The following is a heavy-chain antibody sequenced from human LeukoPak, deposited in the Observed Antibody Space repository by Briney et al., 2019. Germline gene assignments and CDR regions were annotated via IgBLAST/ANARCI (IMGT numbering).Heavy chain of an antibody. D-gene: IGHD5-12*01. V-gene: IGHV3-9*01. Sequence: SQRLSCAPSGFSFDVYAKLCVRQAAGKGLVWVCGMSWSSGSIRCADSVKGRFPLYREYAENSLYLQMNSLRVEDTALYYCAKDMSYSGYGGYRGYSFDYWGRGTLVTVSS. CDR2: MSWSSGSI. J-gene: IGHJ4*02. CDR1: GFSFDVYA. CDR3: AKDMSYSGYGGYRGYSFDY.